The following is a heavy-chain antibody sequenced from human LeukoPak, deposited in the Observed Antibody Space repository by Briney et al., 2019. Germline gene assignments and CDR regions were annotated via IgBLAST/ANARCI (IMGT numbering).Heavy chain of an antibody. V-gene: IGHV3-73*01. D-gene: IGHD3-10*02. CDR3: SRRMFTADWHLDL. CDR1: GFTFSGSD. CDR2: IKTKAESYAT. Sequence: PGGSLKLSCAASGFTFSGSDMHGVRQASGKGLEWIGRIKTKAESYATAYVVSVKGRFTLSRDDSKNTAFLQMNSLKTEDTAVYYCSRRMFTADWHLDLWGRGTLVTVSS. J-gene: IGHJ2*01.